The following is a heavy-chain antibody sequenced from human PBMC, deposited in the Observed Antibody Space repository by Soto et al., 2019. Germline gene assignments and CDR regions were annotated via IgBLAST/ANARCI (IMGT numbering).Heavy chain of an antibody. CDR2: IYYSGST. D-gene: IGHD6-13*01. V-gene: IGHV4-59*01. CDR1: GGSISSYY. J-gene: IGHJ6*02. CDR3: ARGNRYSSSWYGSYYGMDV. Sequence: PSETLSLTCTVSGGSISSYYWSWIRQPPGKGLEWIGYIYYSGSTNYNPSPKSRVTISVDTSKNQFSLKLSSVTAADTAVYYCARGNRYSSSWYGSYYGMDVWGQGTTVTVSS.